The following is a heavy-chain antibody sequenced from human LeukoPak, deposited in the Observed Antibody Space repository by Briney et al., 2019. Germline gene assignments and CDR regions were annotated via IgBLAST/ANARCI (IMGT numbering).Heavy chain of an antibody. CDR2: INHSGST. J-gene: IGHJ5*02. V-gene: IGHV4-34*01. Sequence: SETLSLTCAVYGGSLSGYYWSWIRQPPGKGLEWIGEINHSGSTNYNPSLKSRVTISVDTSENQFSLKLSSVTAADTAVYYCARARPVYYYGSGKNWFDPWGQGTLVTVSS. CDR1: GGSLSGYY. D-gene: IGHD3-10*01. CDR3: ARARPVYYYGSGKNWFDP.